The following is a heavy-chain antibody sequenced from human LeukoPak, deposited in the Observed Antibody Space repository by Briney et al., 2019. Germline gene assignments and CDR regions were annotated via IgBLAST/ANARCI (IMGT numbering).Heavy chain of an antibody. Sequence: GASVKVSCKASGYTFTSYYIHWVRQAPGHGLEWMGWIDPNSGGTNYAQKFQGRVTMTRDTSISTAYMELSSLRSDDTAVYYCAKTYCSSATCYVATGGYWGQGTPVTVSS. J-gene: IGHJ4*02. CDR1: GYTFTSYY. CDR3: AKTYCSSATCYVATGGY. CDR2: IDPNSGGT. D-gene: IGHD2-2*01. V-gene: IGHV1-2*02.